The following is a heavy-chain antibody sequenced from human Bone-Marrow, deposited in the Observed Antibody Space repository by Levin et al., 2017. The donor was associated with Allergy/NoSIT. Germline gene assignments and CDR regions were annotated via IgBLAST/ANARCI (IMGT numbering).Heavy chain of an antibody. J-gene: IGHJ6*02. D-gene: IGHD3-22*01. CDR1: GILFSSYD. CDR3: ASWAMYHYDRSAFDYFYYAMDV. V-gene: IGHV3-21*01. CDR2: ISAGGNYI. Sequence: PGGSLRLSFAASGILFSSYDMNWVRQAPGKGLEWVSSISAGGNYIYYADSVKGRFTISRDNAKNSLFLQMNSLRAEDTAVYYCASWAMYHYDRSAFDYFYYAMDVWGQGTTVTVSS.